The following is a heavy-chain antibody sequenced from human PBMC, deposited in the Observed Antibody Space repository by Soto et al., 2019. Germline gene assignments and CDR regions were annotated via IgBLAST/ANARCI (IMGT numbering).Heavy chain of an antibody. CDR3: AKDHIVAAAPDY. Sequence: QVQLVESGGGVVQPGRSLRLSCAASGFTFDTYGMHWVRQAPGKGLEWVAVISYDGSNRYYADSVKGRFTISSDNSKNTLYLQMNSLRSEDTAVYYCAKDHIVAAAPDYWGQGTLVTVSS. D-gene: IGHD2-2*01. CDR1: GFTFDTYG. CDR2: ISYDGSNR. V-gene: IGHV3-30*18. J-gene: IGHJ4*02.